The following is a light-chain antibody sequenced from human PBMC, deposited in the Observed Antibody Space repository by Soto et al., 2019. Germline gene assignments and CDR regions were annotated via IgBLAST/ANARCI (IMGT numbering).Light chain of an antibody. CDR2: AAS. Sequence: MTQSPASLSASVADRVIIHCRASQSISNHLNWYQQKPGKAPKLLIFAASSLQSGVPSRFSGSRSGPDFTLTISSLQPEDFATYYCQQSYSSPPTFGQGTKVDI. CDR1: QSISNH. J-gene: IGKJ1*01. V-gene: IGKV1-39*01. CDR3: QQSYSSPPT.